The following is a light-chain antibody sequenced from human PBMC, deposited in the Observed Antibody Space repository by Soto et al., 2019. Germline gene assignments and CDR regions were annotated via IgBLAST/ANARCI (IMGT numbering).Light chain of an antibody. CDR3: QQYNSYPST. Sequence: DIQMTDSPSTLSASVGDRVTITCRASQSISSWLAWYQQKPGKAPKLLIYDASSLESGVPSRFSGSGSGTEFTLTISSLQPDDFATYYCQQYNSYPSTFGQGTKVDIK. J-gene: IGKJ1*01. CDR1: QSISSW. CDR2: DAS. V-gene: IGKV1-5*01.